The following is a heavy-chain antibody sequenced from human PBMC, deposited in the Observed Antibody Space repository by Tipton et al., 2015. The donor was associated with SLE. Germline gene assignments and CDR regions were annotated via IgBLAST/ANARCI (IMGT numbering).Heavy chain of an antibody. Sequence: TLSLTCAVYGGSFSGYYWSWIRQPPGKGLEWIGEINHSGSTNYNPSLKSRVTISVDTSKNQFSLKLSSVTAADTAVYYCASGGSWYFDLWGRGTLATVSS. CDR3: ASGGSWYFDL. V-gene: IGHV4-34*01. D-gene: IGHD3-10*01. CDR2: INHSGST. CDR1: GGSFSGYY. J-gene: IGHJ2*01.